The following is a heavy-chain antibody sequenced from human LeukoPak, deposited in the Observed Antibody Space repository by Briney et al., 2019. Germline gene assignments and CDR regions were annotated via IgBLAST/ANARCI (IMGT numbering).Heavy chain of an antibody. CDR2: IIPIFGTA. D-gene: IGHD2-15*01. J-gene: IGHJ4*02. V-gene: IGHV1-69*13. CDR3: ARGYCSGGSCYRDY. CDR1: GGTFSSYA. Sequence: SVKVSCTASGGTFSSYAISWVRQAPGQGLEWMGGIIPIFGTANYAQKFQGRVAITADESTSTAYMELRSLRSDDTAVYYSARGYCSGGSCYRDYWGQGTLVTVSS.